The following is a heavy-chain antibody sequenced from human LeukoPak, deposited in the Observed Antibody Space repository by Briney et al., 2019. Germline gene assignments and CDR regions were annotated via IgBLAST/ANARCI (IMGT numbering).Heavy chain of an antibody. V-gene: IGHV3-23*01. CDR1: GFTFTKAW. D-gene: IGHD2-15*01. CDR2: MSSSDDGR. J-gene: IGHJ4*02. Sequence: GGSLRLSCAASGFTFTKAWMSWVRQAPGKGLEWVSAMSSSDDGRYYAASVRGRFTISRDTSRSTLYLQMNSLRAEDAAVYYCAKAPVTSCRGAFCYPFDYWGQGTLVTVSS. CDR3: AKAPVTSCRGAFCYPFDY.